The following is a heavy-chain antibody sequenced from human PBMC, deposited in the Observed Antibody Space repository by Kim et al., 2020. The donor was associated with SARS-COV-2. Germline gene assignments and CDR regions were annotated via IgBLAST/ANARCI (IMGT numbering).Heavy chain of an antibody. D-gene: IGHD6-19*01. Sequence: GGSLRLSCAASGFTFSSYAMHWVRQAPGKGLEWVAVISYDGSNKYYADSVKGRFTISRDNSKNTLYLQMNSLRAEDTAVYYCARTLFSLAGWQYFDYWGQGTLVTVSS. V-gene: IGHV3-30-3*01. J-gene: IGHJ4*02. CDR1: GFTFSSYA. CDR2: ISYDGSNK. CDR3: ARTLFSLAGWQYFDY.